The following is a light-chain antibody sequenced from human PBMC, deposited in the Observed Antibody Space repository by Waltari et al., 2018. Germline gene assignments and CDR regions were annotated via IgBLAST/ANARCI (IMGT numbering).Light chain of an antibody. CDR1: PSVLGLPNSKNS. Sequence: SSPSVLGLPNSKNSVAWYQQKPGQPPKLLMYWASTRDSGVPDRFSGSGSGTDFTLTISSLQAEDVAVYYCQQYYSTPWTFGQGTKVEIK. CDR3: QQYYSTPWT. V-gene: IGKV4-1*01. J-gene: IGKJ1*01. CDR2: WAS.